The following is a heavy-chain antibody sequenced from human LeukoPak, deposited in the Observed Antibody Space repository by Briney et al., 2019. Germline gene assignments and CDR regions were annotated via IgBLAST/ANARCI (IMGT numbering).Heavy chain of an antibody. D-gene: IGHD1-14*01. CDR1: GFTFGGYG. Sequence: GGSLRLSCAGSGFTFGGYGMHWLRQTPGRGLEWVAVIAYDGSRAFYADSVKGRFTISRDNSKNTMSVQVDDLRAEDTAVYYCTRYNNDHFDYWGQGTLVTVSS. CDR2: IAYDGSRA. J-gene: IGHJ4*02. V-gene: IGHV3-33*01. CDR3: TRYNNDHFDY.